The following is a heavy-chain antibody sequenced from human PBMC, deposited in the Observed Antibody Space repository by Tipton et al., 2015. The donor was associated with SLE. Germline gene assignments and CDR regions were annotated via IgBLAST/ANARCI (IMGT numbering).Heavy chain of an antibody. V-gene: IGHV4-4*07. CDR3: ARSPYDGPFDY. CDR2: VYTTGSS. J-gene: IGHJ4*02. D-gene: IGHD2-8*01. Sequence: TLSLTCTVSGDSVSTNYWNWIRQPAGKGLEWIGHVYTTGSSNYNPSLESRVTIFLDTSRNQFSLKLTFVTAADTAVYYCARSPYDGPFDYWGQGTLVTASS. CDR1: GDSVSTNY.